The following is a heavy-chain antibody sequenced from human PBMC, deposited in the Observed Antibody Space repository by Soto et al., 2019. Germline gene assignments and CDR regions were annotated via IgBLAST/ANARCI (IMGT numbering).Heavy chain of an antibody. CDR1: GFTFSSYT. Sequence: QVQLVESGGGVVQPGKSLRLSCAASGFTFSSYTMHWVRQAPGKGLEWVALNWSDGTSRYSAASVKGRFTISRDNSRNTLFLLMNSLRAEDTAVYYCARDLSAGTVDYWGHGTLVTVSS. D-gene: IGHD6-19*01. V-gene: IGHV3-33*01. CDR2: NWSDGTSR. J-gene: IGHJ4*01. CDR3: ARDLSAGTVDY.